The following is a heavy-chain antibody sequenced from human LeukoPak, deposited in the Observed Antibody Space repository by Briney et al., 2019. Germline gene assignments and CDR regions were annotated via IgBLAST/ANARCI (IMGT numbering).Heavy chain of an antibody. V-gene: IGHV4-4*07. CDR1: GGSISSYY. CDR2: IYISGST. J-gene: IGHJ4*02. Sequence: SETLSLTCTVPGGSISSYYWSWIRQPAGKRLEWIGRIYISGSTNYNPSLKSRVTMSVDTSKNHFSLKLSSVTAADTAVYYCARAIAVAXDXDYWGQGXLVTVSS. CDR3: ARAIAVAXDXDY. D-gene: IGHD6-19*01.